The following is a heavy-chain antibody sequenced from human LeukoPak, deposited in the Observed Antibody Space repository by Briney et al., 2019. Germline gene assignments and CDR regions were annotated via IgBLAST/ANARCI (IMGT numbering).Heavy chain of an antibody. V-gene: IGHV3-30*03. CDR3: AFTSGSYYYYYGMDV. CDR1: GFTFTSYG. CDR2: ISYDGSNK. D-gene: IGHD1-26*01. Sequence: PGRSLRLSCAASGFTFTSYGMHWVRQAPGKGLEWVAVISYDGSNKYYADSVKGRFTIPRDNSKNTLYLQMNSLRAEDTAVYYCAFTSGSYYYYYGMDVWGQGTTVTVSS. J-gene: IGHJ6*02.